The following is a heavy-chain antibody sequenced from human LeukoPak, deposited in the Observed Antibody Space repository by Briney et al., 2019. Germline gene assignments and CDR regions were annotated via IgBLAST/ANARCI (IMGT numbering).Heavy chain of an antibody. CDR2: IYPGDSDT. J-gene: IGHJ3*02. V-gene: IGHV5-51*01. CDR3: ASSPSLPDAFDI. CDR1: GYTFSYYA. Sequence: KVSCKASGYTFSYYAIDWVRQMPGKGLEWMGIIYPGDSDTRYSPSFQGQVTISADKSISTAYLQWSSLKASDTAMYYCASSPSLPDAFDIWGQGTMVTVSS.